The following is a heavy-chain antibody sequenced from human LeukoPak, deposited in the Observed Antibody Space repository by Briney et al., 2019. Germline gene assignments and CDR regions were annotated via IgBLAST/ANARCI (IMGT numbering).Heavy chain of an antibody. D-gene: IGHD5-24*01. CDR2: ISYDGSNK. V-gene: IGHV3-30*18. J-gene: IGHJ4*02. CDR1: GFTFSSYG. CDR3: AKDAGWLQLLQDY. Sequence: GGSLRLSCAVSGFTFSSYGMHWVRQAPGKGLEWVAVISYDGSNKYYADSVKGRFTISRDNSKNTLYLQMNSPRAEDTAVYYCAKDAGWLQLLQDYWGQGTLVTVSS.